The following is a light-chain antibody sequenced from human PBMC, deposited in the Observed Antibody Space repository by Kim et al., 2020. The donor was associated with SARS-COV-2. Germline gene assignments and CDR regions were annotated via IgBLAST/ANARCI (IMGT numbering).Light chain of an antibody. Sequence: DIQVTQSPSTLSASVGDRVTITCRASQNINNLLAWYQQRPGKAPKLLIYKASNLESGVPSRFSGSGSGTEFTLTISSLQPDDFGTYYCQQYNSESQTFGQGTKVDIK. V-gene: IGKV1-5*03. J-gene: IGKJ1*01. CDR3: QQYNSESQT. CDR1: QNINNL. CDR2: KAS.